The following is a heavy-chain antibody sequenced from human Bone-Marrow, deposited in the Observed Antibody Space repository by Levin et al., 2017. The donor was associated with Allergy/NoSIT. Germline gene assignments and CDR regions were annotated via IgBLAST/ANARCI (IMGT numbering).Heavy chain of an antibody. CDR3: AGGYSSSWYPTLYYYYYYGMDV. Sequence: PGGSLRLSCAASGFTFSSYSMNWVRQAPGKGLEWVSSISSSSSYIYYADSVKGRFTISRDNAKNSLYLQMNSLRAEDTAVYYCAGGYSSSWYPTLYYYYYYGMDVWGQGTTVTVSS. CDR1: GFTFSSYS. CDR2: ISSSSSYI. D-gene: IGHD6-13*01. V-gene: IGHV3-21*01. J-gene: IGHJ6*02.